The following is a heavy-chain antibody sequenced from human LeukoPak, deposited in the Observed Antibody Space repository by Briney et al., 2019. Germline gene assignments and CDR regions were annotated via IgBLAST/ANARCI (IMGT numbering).Heavy chain of an antibody. CDR3: ARDKNRKIMVRGATYYYYGMDV. Sequence: SETLSLTCTVSGGCISSYYWSWIRQPPGKGLEWIGYIYYSGSTNYNPSLKSRVTISVDTSKNQFSLKLSSVTAADTAVYYCARDKNRKIMVRGATYYYYGMDVWGQGTTVTVSS. D-gene: IGHD3-10*01. J-gene: IGHJ6*02. CDR1: GGCISSYY. V-gene: IGHV4-59*01. CDR2: IYYSGST.